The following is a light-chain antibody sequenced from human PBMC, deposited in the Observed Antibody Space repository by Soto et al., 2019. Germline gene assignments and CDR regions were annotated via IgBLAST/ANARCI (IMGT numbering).Light chain of an antibody. V-gene: IGKV3D-11*02. CDR1: QSVRTN. J-gene: IGKJ5*01. Sequence: EIVLTQSTATLSLSPGERATLSCRASQSVRTNLVWYQQKVGQAPRLLIYDASNRATGIPARFSGSGSGTYFTLTISSLEPEDVSVYYCQQRYHWHLITVGQGTRLEIK. CDR2: DAS. CDR3: QQRYHWHLIT.